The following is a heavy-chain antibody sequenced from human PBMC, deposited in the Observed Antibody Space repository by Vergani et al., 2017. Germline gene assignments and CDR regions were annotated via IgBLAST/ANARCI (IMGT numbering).Heavy chain of an antibody. V-gene: IGHV1-69*02. CDR3: ARPRGYYYDSSGYLDY. CDR2: IIPVLGKT. J-gene: IGHJ4*02. CDR1: GATFRSNT. Sequence: QVQLVQSGAEVKKPGSSVKVSCKASGATFRSNTISWVRQVPGQGLEWMGRIIPVLGKTKYAQDFQGRLTITADTSTSTAYMELTSLRSQDTAVYYCARPRGYYYDSSGYLDYWGQGTLVTVSS. D-gene: IGHD3-22*01.